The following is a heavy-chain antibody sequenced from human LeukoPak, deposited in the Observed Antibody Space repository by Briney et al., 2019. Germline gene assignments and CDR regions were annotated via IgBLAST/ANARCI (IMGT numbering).Heavy chain of an antibody. Sequence: GGSLRLSCAASGFTFSTYAIHWVRQAPGKGLEWVAVISYDGSIKYYADSVKGRFTISRDNSKITLYLQMNSLRAEDTAVYYCARTSRATVTHPPFDSWGQGTLVTVSS. CDR2: ISYDGSIK. CDR3: ARTSRATVTHPPFDS. V-gene: IGHV3-30-3*01. J-gene: IGHJ4*02. D-gene: IGHD4-17*01. CDR1: GFTFSTYA.